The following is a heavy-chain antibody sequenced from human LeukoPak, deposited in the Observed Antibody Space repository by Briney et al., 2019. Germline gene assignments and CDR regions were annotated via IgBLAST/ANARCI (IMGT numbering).Heavy chain of an antibody. CDR1: GFTFSNYG. Sequence: PGRSLTLSCAASGFTFSNYGMNWVRQAPGKGLEWVAVMWSDGRTTYYAGSVKGRFTISRDNSKDTLYLQMKSLRADDTAVYYCAKNGVYCDVHCPADYWGQGTLVTVSS. D-gene: IGHD2-21*02. J-gene: IGHJ4*02. CDR3: AKNGVYCDVHCPADY. CDR2: MWSDGRTT. V-gene: IGHV3-33*06.